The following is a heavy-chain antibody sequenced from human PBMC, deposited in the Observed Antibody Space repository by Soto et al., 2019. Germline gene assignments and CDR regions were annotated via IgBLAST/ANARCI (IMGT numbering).Heavy chain of an antibody. V-gene: IGHV3-30-3*01. Sequence: VQLVESGGGVVQPGRSLRLSCAASGFSFSISPMHWVRQAPGKGPEWVALISYDGTNKFYADSVKGRFTISRDNTKSTLYLQVDSLRPEDAAVYYCARDPKTSGGQHWAVNYFDSWGQGTLVTVSS. J-gene: IGHJ4*02. CDR2: ISYDGTNK. D-gene: IGHD7-27*01. CDR3: ARDPKTSGGQHWAVNYFDS. CDR1: GFSFSISP.